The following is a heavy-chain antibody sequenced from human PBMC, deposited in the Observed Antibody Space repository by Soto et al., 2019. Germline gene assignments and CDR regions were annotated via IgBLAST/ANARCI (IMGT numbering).Heavy chain of an antibody. CDR3: TKGATSTFDS. J-gene: IGHJ4*02. CDR2: VYPSDSDV. V-gene: IGHV5-51*01. D-gene: IGHD1-1*01. Sequence: PGESLKISCHGSGYCFTSSWIGWVRQMPGKGLEWLGNVYPSDSDVRYSPSFEGRVTISADNSINTAYLHLLNLKASDTAIYYCTKGATSTFDSWGQGTPVPVSS. CDR1: GYCFTSSW.